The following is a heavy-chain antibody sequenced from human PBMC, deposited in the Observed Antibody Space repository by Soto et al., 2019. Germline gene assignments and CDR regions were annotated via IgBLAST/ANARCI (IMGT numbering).Heavy chain of an antibody. V-gene: IGHV2-5*02. D-gene: IGHD4-4*01. J-gene: IGHJ4*02. Sequence: GSGPTLVNPTQTLTLTCTFSGFSLSSSRMAVGWIRQPPGKALEWLALIYWDDVERYSPSLKSRLTVTKDTSKNQVVLTMTNMDPVDTATYYCARGGPYNNYVGMLDYWGQGALVTVSS. CDR2: IYWDDVE. CDR3: ARGGPYNNYVGMLDY. CDR1: GFSLSSSRMA.